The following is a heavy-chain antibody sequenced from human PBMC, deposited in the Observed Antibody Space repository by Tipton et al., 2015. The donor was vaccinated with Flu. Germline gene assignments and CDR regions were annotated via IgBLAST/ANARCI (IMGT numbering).Heavy chain of an antibody. CDR3: AREWSDYYDSREEDGLDI. V-gene: IGHV3-21*01. D-gene: IGHD3-22*01. J-gene: IGHJ3*02. CDR1: GFTFSYYA. CDR2: ISSSGRHT. Sequence: SLRLSCAASGFTFSYYAMNWVRLAPGKGLEWVSFISSSGRHTDYADSVRGRFTVSRDDAKNSLYLQMNSLRAEDTAVYYCAREWSDYYDSREEDGLDIWGQGTMVTVSS.